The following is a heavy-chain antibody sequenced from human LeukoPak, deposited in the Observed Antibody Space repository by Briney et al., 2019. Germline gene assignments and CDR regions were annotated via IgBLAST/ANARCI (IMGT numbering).Heavy chain of an antibody. CDR1: GFTFSSYA. D-gene: IGHD1-26*01. J-gene: IGHJ3*02. CDR3: ATDGVGLVPGDVFDI. V-gene: IGHV3-23*01. Sequence: PGGSLRLSCAASGFTFSSYAMSWVRQAPGKGLEWVSAISGSGGSTYYADSVKGRFTISRDNAKNSLYLQMNSLRAEDTAVYYCATDGVGLVPGDVFDIWGQGTMVAVSS. CDR2: ISGSGGST.